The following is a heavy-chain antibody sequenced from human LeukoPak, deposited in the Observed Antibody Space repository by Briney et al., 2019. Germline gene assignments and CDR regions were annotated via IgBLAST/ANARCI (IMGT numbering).Heavy chain of an antibody. CDR1: GFTFSSYG. Sequence: GGSLRLSCAASGFTFSSYGMHWVRQAPGKGLEWVAFIRYDGSNKYYADSVKGRFTISRDNAKNSLYLQLNSLRAEDTAVYYCARWGYEAAFHYYYYYYMDVWGKGATVTVSS. J-gene: IGHJ6*03. V-gene: IGHV3-30*02. CDR2: IRYDGSNK. D-gene: IGHD2-15*01. CDR3: ARWGYEAAFHYYYYYYMDV.